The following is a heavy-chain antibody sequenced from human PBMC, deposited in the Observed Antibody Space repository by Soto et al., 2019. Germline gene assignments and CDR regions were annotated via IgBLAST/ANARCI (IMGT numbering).Heavy chain of an antibody. CDR3: AVHLGQNYYTTDV. CDR1: GFSFSDFV. CDR2: ITGSGGRA. Sequence: GGSLRLSCAASGFSFSDFVMSWVRHIPGKWLHWVSGITGSGGRAYYADSLKGRFTISRDNSRNTLYLQMSRLGAEDTALYHCAVHLGQNYYTTDVWGQGTTVTVSS. V-gene: IGHV3-23*01. J-gene: IGHJ6*02.